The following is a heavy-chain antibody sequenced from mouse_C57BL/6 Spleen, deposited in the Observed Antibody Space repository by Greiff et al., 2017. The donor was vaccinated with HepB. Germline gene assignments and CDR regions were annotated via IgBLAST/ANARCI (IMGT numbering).Heavy chain of an antibody. CDR2: WNNDNY. V-gene: IGHV8-2*01. CDR3: GRERPAGFAY. Sequence: QVTLKESGPGILQPSPSLSLACTFSGFSLSTSGMGLSWLRKPPGMALVWLASLWNNDNYYNPALKSRHTISKETSNYQVFLKLTRVDTAESATYYCAGRERPAGFAYWGQGTLVTVSA. CDR1: FSLSTSGMGL. J-gene: IGHJ3*01.